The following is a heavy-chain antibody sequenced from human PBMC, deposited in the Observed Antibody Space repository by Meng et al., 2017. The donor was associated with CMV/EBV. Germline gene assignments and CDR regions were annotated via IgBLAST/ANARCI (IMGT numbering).Heavy chain of an antibody. CDR1: GFTFSSYS. CDR2: INHSGST. CDR3: ASSLRYCSSTSCSHNGGVDV. J-gene: IGHJ6*02. D-gene: IGHD2-2*01. Sequence: ESLKISCAASGFTFSSYSMNWVRQAPGKGLEWIGEINHSGSTNYNPSLKSRVTISVDTSKNQFSLKLSSVTAADTAVYYCASSLRYCSSTSCSHNGGVDVWGQGTTVTVSS. V-gene: IGHV4-34*01.